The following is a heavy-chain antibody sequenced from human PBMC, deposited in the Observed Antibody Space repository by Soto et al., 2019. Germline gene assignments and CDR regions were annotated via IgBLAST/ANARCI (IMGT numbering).Heavy chain of an antibody. J-gene: IGHJ6*02. CDR2: ISSSGTTI. V-gene: IGHV3-48*03. D-gene: IGHD1-26*01. CDR1: GFTFTSYE. Sequence: GGSLRLSCTASGFTFTSYEMNWVRQAPGKGLEWVSFISSSGTTIYCADSVKGRFTISRDNAKNSLYLQMNSLRAEDTAVYYCARDRWEPWNGIDVWGQGTTVTVSS. CDR3: ARDRWEPWNGIDV.